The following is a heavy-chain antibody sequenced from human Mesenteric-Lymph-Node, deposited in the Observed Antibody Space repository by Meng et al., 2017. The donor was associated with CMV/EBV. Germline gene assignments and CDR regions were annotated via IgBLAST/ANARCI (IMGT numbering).Heavy chain of an antibody. Sequence: GESLKISCAASGFTVSTNYMTWVRQAPGKGLEWVSVIFGGGDTYYADSVKGRFTISRDNSKNTLYLQMNSLRAEDTAVYYCATDTLGYCSGTSCYGMDVWGQGTTVTVSS. CDR3: ATDTLGYCSGTSCYGMDV. CDR1: GFTVSTNY. V-gene: IGHV3-66*02. D-gene: IGHD2-2*01. J-gene: IGHJ6*02. CDR2: IFGGGDT.